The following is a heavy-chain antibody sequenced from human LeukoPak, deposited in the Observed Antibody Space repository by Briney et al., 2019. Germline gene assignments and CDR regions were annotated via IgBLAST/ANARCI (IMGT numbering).Heavy chain of an antibody. CDR3: AKQLGYCSDGSCYFPY. CDR2: ISNNGSYT. CDR1: GFTFRSYT. D-gene: IGHD2-15*01. J-gene: IGHJ4*02. Sequence: GGSLRLSCAASGFTFRSYTMSWVRQAPGKGLEWVSAISNNGSYTYYADSVQGRFTISRDNSKSTLCLQMNSLRAEDTAVYYCAKQLGYCSDGSCYFPYWGQGTLVTVSS. V-gene: IGHV3-23*01.